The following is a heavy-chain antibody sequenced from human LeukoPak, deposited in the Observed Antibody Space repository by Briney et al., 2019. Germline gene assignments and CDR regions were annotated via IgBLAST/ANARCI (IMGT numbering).Heavy chain of an antibody. CDR3: ARDHTPIMDTAMVTGDY. CDR2: INPNSGGT. V-gene: IGHV1-2*02. Sequence: GASVKVSCKASGYTFTGYYMHWVRQAPGQGLEWMGWINPNSGGTNYAQKFQGRVTMTRDTSISTAYMELSRLRSDDTAVYYCARDHTPIMDTAMVTGDYWGQGTLVTVSS. D-gene: IGHD5-18*01. J-gene: IGHJ4*02. CDR1: GYTFTGYY.